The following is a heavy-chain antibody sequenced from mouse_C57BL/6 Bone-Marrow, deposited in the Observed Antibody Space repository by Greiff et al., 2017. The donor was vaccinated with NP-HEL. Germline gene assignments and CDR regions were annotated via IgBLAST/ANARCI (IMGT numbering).Heavy chain of an antibody. CDR2: IDPNSGGT. Sequence: QVQLQQPGAELVKPGASVKLSCKASGYTFTSYLMHWVKQRPGRGLEWMGRIDPNSGGTKYNEKFKSKATLTVDKPSSTAYRQLNSLTSEDSAVYYCARYYYGSSSFDYWGQCTTLTVSS. CDR1: GYTFTSYL. J-gene: IGHJ2*01. D-gene: IGHD1-1*01. CDR3: ARYYYGSSSFDY. V-gene: IGHV1-72*01.